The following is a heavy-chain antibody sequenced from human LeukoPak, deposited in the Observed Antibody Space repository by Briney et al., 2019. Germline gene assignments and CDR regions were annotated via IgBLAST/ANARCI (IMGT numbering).Heavy chain of an antibody. D-gene: IGHD3-22*01. CDR1: GFTFSSYA. CDR2: ISYDGSNK. J-gene: IGHJ4*02. V-gene: IGHV3-30-3*01. Sequence: GGSLRLSCAASGFTFSSYAMHWFRQAPGKGLEWVAVISYDGSNKYYADSVKGRFTISRDNSKNTLYLQMNSLRAEDTAVYYCAAARPYDSSLDYWGQGTLVTVSS. CDR3: AAARPYDSSLDY.